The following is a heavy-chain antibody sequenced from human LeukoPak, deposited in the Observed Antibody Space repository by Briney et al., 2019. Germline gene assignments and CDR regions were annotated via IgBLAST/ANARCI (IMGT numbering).Heavy chain of an antibody. D-gene: IGHD6-13*01. CDR3: ARHISYSSRPFDY. CDR1: GYTFTGYY. CDR2: INPNSGGT. V-gene: IGHV1-2*02. J-gene: IGHJ4*02. Sequence: ASVKVSCKASGYTFTGYYMHWVRQAPGQGLEWMGWINPNSGGTNYAQKFQGRVTMTRDTSISTAYMELSRLRSDDTAVYYCARHISYSSRPFDYWGQGTLVTVSS.